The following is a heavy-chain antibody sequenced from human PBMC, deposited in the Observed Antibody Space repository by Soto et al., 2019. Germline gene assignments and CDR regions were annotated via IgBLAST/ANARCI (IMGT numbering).Heavy chain of an antibody. V-gene: IGHV3-33*01. J-gene: IGHJ6*02. CDR2: IWYDGSNK. D-gene: IGHD4-4*01. CDR1: GFTFSSYG. CDR3: ARDLKSTVTKGYYYYYYGMDV. Sequence: PGGSLRLSCAASGFTFSSYGMHWVRQAPGKGLEWVAVIWYDGSNKYYADSVKGRFTISRDNSKNTLYLQMNSLRAEDTAVYYCARDLKSTVTKGYYYYYYGMDVWGQGTTVTVSS.